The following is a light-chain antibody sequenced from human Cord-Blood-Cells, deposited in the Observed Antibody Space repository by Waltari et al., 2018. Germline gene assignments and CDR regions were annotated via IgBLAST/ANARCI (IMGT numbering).Light chain of an antibody. CDR1: SSDVGGSNY. Sequence: QSALTQPPSASGSPGPSVPISRTGTSSDVGGSNYGSWYQQHPAKAPKLMISEVSKRPSGVPDRFSGSKSGNTASLTVSGLQAEDEADYYCSSYAGSNNLVFGGGTKLTVL. J-gene: IGLJ2*01. V-gene: IGLV2-8*01. CDR3: SSYAGSNNLV. CDR2: EVS.